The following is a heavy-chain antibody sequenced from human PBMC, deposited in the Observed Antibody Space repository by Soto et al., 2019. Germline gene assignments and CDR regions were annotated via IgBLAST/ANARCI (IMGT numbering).Heavy chain of an antibody. CDR3: ARDRITTRGDAFDL. CDR1: GGTFSTYI. J-gene: IGHJ3*01. V-gene: IGHV1-69*08. Sequence: QVQLVQSGAEVRKPGSSVKVSCKAPGGTFSTYIISWVRQAPGQGLEWMGRIIPIPDITNYAQKFQGRVTVTADTSTSTAYMELTSLKSEYTAVYYCARDRITTRGDAFDLWGQGTMVTVSS. CDR2: IIPIPDIT. D-gene: IGHD3-3*01.